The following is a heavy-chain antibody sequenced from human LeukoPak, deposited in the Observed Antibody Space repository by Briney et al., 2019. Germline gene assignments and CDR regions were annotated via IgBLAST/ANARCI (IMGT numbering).Heavy chain of an antibody. CDR3: ASGSSGWYSPFDY. CDR1: GYTFTGYY. V-gene: IGHV1-2*02. J-gene: IGHJ4*02. D-gene: IGHD6-19*01. Sequence: EASVKVSCKASGYTFTGYYMHWVRQAPGQGLEWMGWINPNSGGTNYAQKFQGRVTMTRDTSISTAYMELSRLRSDDTAVYYCASGSSGWYSPFDYWGQGTLVTVSS. CDR2: INPNSGGT.